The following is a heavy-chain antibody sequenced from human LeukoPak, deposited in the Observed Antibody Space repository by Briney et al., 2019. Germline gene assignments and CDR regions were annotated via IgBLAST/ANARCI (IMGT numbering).Heavy chain of an antibody. V-gene: IGHV3-30-3*01. CDR3: AREDPIVGAIFDY. J-gene: IGHJ4*02. D-gene: IGHD1-26*01. CDR2: ISYDGSKK. CDR1: GFTFSSYA. Sequence: PGRSLRLSCAATGFTFSSYAMNWVRQAPGKGLEWVAVISYDGSKKYYADSVKGRFTISRDNSENTPYLQMNSLRAEDTAMYYCAREDPIVGAIFDYWGQGTLVTVSS.